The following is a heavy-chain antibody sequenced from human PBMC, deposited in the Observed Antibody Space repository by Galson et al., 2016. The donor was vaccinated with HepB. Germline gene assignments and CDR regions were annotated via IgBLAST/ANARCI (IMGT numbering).Heavy chain of an antibody. Sequence: SLRLSCAASGFPFSPYAMSWVRQPPGKGLEWVSTLSGSGDDTYHADSVRGRFTISRDNSKNTLYLQMNSLRAEYTALYYCARSGVWGTHRSPDYWGQGTQVTVSS. D-gene: IGHD3-16*02. CDR2: LSGSGDDT. V-gene: IGHV3-23*01. CDR1: GFPFSPYA. J-gene: IGHJ4*02. CDR3: ARSGVWGTHRSPDY.